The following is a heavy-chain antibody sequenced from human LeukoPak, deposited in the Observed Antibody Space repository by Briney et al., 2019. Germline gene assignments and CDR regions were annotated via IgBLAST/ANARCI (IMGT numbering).Heavy chain of an antibody. D-gene: IGHD6-13*01. CDR2: IYYSGST. CDR3: ARDRGSSWYVDWFDP. V-gene: IGHV4-59*12. CDR1: GGSISSYY. Sequence: PSETLSLTCTVSGGSISSYYWSWIRQPPGKGLEWIGYIYYSGSTNYNPSLKSRVTISVDTSKNQFSLKLSSVTAADTAVYYCARDRGSSWYVDWFDPWGQGTLVTVSS. J-gene: IGHJ5*02.